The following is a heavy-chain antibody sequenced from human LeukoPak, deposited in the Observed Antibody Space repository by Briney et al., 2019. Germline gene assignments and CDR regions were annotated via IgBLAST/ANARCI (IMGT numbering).Heavy chain of an antibody. D-gene: IGHD1-1*01. V-gene: IGHV1-18*01. Sequence: ASVKVSCKSSGYTSRTYGISWMRQAPGQGLEWMGWISSHNGNTNYAQKFHGRLTMTTDTSTSTAYKELRSLRSDDTGVYYCARDVPGSIGTTARFDPWGQGTLVTVSS. CDR1: GYTSRTYG. CDR3: ARDVPGSIGTTARFDP. CDR2: ISSHNGNT. J-gene: IGHJ5*02.